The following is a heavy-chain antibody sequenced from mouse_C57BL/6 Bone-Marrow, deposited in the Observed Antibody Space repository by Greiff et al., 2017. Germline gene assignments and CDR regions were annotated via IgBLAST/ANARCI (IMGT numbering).Heavy chain of an antibody. Sequence: VMLVVSGGGLVKPGGSLKLSCAASGFTFSDYGMHWVRQAPEKGLEWVAYISSGSSTIYYADTVKGRFTISRDNAKNTLFLQMTSLRSEDTAMYYCARPFTTVVPFAYWGQGTLVTVSA. CDR2: ISSGSSTI. CDR3: ARPFTTVVPFAY. V-gene: IGHV5-17*01. J-gene: IGHJ3*01. CDR1: GFTFSDYG. D-gene: IGHD1-1*01.